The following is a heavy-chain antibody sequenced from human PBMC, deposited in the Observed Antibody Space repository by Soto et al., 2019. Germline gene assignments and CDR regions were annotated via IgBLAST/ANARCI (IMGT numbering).Heavy chain of an antibody. Sequence: EVHLVESGGGLVQPGGSLRLSCAASGFTFTDYAMNWVRQAPGKGLEWVSSIDGSGTSIYYIDSVKGRFTISRDNARDSVYLQINSLRPDDTAVFYCARAPVAGTTGPVWGQGTLVTVSS. CDR1: GFTFTDYA. CDR3: ARAPVAGTTGPV. D-gene: IGHD6-19*01. V-gene: IGHV3-21*01. CDR2: IDGSGTSI. J-gene: IGHJ4*02.